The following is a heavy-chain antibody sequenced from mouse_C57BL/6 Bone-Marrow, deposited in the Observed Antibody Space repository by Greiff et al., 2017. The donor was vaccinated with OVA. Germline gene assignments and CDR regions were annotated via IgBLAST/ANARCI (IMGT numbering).Heavy chain of an antibody. CDR1: GYTFTSYG. CDR2: IYPRSGNT. CDR3: AREDALYFDY. V-gene: IGHV1-81*01. J-gene: IGHJ2*01. Sequence: VKLVESGAELARPGASVKLSCKASGYTFTSYGISWVKQRTGQGLEWIGEIYPRSGNTYYNEKFKGKATLTADKSSSTAYMELRSLTSEDSAVYFCAREDALYFDYWGQGTTLTVSS.